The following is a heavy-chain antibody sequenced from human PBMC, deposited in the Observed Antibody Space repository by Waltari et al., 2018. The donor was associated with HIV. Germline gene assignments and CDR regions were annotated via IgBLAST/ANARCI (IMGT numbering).Heavy chain of an antibody. D-gene: IGHD4-4*01. CDR2: INPNSGGT. CDR1: GSTFTGYY. CDR3: AREGARMTTMIYYYYGMDV. V-gene: IGHV1-2*06. Sequence: QVQLVQSGAEVKKPGASVKVSCKASGSTFTGYYMHWLLPAPGQGLEWMGRINPNSGGTNYAQQFQGRVTMTRDTSINTAYMELSRLRSDDTAVYYCAREGARMTTMIYYYYGMDVWGQGTTVTVSS. J-gene: IGHJ6*02.